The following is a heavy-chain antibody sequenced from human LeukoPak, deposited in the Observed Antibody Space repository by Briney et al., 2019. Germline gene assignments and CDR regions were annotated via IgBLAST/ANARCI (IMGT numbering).Heavy chain of an antibody. Sequence: PGGSLRLSCAASGFSFSNFWMHWGRQAPGEGLVWVSRISPDGSETTYADSVKGRFTISRDNAKNTLYLQMNSLRAEDTAVYYCAKDLDSSGYYYPFGYWGQGTLVTVSS. CDR3: AKDLDSSGYYYPFGY. CDR2: ISPDGSET. V-gene: IGHV3-74*01. D-gene: IGHD3-22*01. CDR1: GFSFSNFW. J-gene: IGHJ4*02.